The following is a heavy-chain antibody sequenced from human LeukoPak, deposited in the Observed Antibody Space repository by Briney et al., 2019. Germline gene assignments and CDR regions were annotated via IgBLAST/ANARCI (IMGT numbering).Heavy chain of an antibody. D-gene: IGHD3-3*01. Sequence: SETLSLTCAVYGGSFSGYYWSWIRQPPGKGLEWIGEINHSGSTNYNPSLKSRVTISVDTSKNQFSLKLSSVTAADTAVYYCARTQSKLRFLEWLLITTDKIAGNQLVFDYWGQGTLVTVSS. CDR1: GGSFSGYY. CDR3: ARTQSKLRFLEWLLITTDKIAGNQLVFDY. V-gene: IGHV4-34*01. CDR2: INHSGST. J-gene: IGHJ4*02.